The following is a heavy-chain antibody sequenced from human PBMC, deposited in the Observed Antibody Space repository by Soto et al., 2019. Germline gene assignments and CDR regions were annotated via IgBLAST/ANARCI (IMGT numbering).Heavy chain of an antibody. Sequence: ASVKVSCKASGYTFTSYAMHWVRQAPGQRLEWMGWINAGNGNTKYSQKFQGRVTITRDTSASTAYMELSSLRSEDTAVYYCARLGLNGGSFDYWGQGTLVTVSS. V-gene: IGHV1-3*01. CDR2: INAGNGNT. J-gene: IGHJ4*02. D-gene: IGHD7-27*01. CDR3: ARLGLNGGSFDY. CDR1: GYTFTSYA.